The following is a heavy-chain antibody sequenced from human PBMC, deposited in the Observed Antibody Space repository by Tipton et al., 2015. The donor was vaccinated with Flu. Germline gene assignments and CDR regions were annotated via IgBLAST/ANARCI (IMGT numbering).Heavy chain of an antibody. D-gene: IGHD6-19*01. J-gene: IGHJ4*02. CDR3: AKDGWDTSGWYPFDY. CDR1: GVIFSSYG. V-gene: IGHV3-30*02. Sequence: GSLRLSCAASGVIFSSYGMYWARQAPGKGLEWVAFIRHDESDKYYADSVKGRFTISRDNSKDSLYLLIKSLRPEDTAVYYCAKDGWDTSGWYPFDYWGQGTLVTVSS. CDR2: IRHDESDK.